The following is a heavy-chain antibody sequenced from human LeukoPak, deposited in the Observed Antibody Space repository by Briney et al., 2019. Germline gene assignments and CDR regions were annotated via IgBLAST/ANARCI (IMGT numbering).Heavy chain of an antibody. CDR3: ARGPPESSNSDY. Sequence: GASVKVSCKASGYTFTSYDINWVRQATGERLERMGWMNPNSANTGYAQKFQGRVTMTRNTTISTAYMELSSLRSEDTAVYYCARGPPESSNSDYWGQGTLVTVSS. D-gene: IGHD6-13*01. V-gene: IGHV1-8*01. CDR2: MNPNSANT. J-gene: IGHJ4*02. CDR1: GYTFTSYD.